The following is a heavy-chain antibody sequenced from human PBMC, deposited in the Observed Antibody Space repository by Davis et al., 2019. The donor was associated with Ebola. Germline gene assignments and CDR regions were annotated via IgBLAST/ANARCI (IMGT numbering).Heavy chain of an antibody. J-gene: IGHJ3*02. CDR1: GFTFSSYA. V-gene: IGHV3-30-3*01. D-gene: IGHD4/OR15-4a*01. CDR3: ARDGLWSSVAFDI. Sequence: GESLKISCAASGFTFSSYAMHWVRQAPGKGLEWVAVISYDGSNKYYADSVKGRFTISRDNSKNTLYLQMNSLRAEDTAVYYCARDGLWSSVAFDIWGQGTMVTVSS. CDR2: ISYDGSNK.